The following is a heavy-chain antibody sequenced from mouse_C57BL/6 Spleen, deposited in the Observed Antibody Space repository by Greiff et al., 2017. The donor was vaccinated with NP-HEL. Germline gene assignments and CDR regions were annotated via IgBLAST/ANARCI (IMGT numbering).Heavy chain of an antibody. J-gene: IGHJ4*01. V-gene: IGHV1-66*01. CDR1: GYSFTSYY. D-gene: IGHD2-2*01. CDR2: IYPGSGNT. CDR3: ARSDYGYDEDSYYAMDY. Sequence: QVQLQQSGPELVKPGASVKISCKASGYSFTSYYIHWVKQRPGQGLEWIGWIYPGSGNTKYNEKFKGKATLTADTSSSTAYMQLSSLTSEDSAVYYCARSDYGYDEDSYYAMDYWGQGTSVTVSS.